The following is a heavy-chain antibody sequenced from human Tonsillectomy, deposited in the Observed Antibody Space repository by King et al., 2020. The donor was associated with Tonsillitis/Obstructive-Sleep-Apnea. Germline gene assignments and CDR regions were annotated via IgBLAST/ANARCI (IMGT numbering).Heavy chain of an antibody. CDR3: AREGGSSLDY. CDR1: GGSISGSY. J-gene: IGHJ4*02. D-gene: IGHD6-6*01. Sequence: QLQESGPGLVKPSETLSLTCTVSGGSISGSYWSWLRQPPGKGLEWIGYIYNSVSTNYNPSLKSRVTISVDTSKNQFSLRLSSVTAADTAVYYCAREGGSSLDYWGQGTLVTVSS. CDR2: IYNSVST. V-gene: IGHV4-59*01.